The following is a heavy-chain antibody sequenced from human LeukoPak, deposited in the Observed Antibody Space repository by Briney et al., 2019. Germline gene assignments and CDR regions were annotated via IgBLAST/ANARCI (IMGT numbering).Heavy chain of an antibody. CDR1: GFTFSSYG. V-gene: IGHV3-23*01. Sequence: PGGSLRLSCAASGFTFSSYGMSWVRQAPGKGLEWVSAISGSGGSTYYADSVKGRFTISRDNSKNTLYLQMNSLRAEDTAVYYCAKDLERSSSWAGYSYGPKIFDYWGQGTLVTVSS. D-gene: IGHD5-18*01. J-gene: IGHJ4*02. CDR2: ISGSGGST. CDR3: AKDLERSSSWAGYSYGPKIFDY.